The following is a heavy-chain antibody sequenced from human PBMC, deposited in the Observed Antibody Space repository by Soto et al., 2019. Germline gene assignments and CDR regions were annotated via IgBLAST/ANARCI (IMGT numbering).Heavy chain of an antibody. J-gene: IGHJ5*02. CDR2: ISAYNGNT. CDR3: AREAGGVTMVRGVNIRFDP. Sequence: ASVKVSCKASGYTFTSYGISWVRQAPGQGLEWMGWISAYNGNTNYAQKLQGRVTMTTDTSTSTAYMELRSLRSDDTAVYYCAREAGGVTMVRGVNIRFDPWGQGTLVTVSS. CDR1: GYTFTSYG. D-gene: IGHD3-10*01. V-gene: IGHV1-18*01.